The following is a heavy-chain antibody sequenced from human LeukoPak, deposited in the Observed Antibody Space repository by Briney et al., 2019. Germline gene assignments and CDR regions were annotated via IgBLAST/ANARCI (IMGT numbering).Heavy chain of an antibody. Sequence: GGSLRLSCSASGLTFSRRWMSWVRQTPGKGLEWVANIKEDGSQKYHADSVMGRFTISRDNAENSLYLQLNSLRAEDTAMYYCAGDRGYLQFDYWGQGTLVTVSS. D-gene: IGHD3-10*01. CDR2: IKEDGSQK. CDR3: AGDRGYLQFDY. CDR1: GLTFSRRW. J-gene: IGHJ4*02. V-gene: IGHV3-7*03.